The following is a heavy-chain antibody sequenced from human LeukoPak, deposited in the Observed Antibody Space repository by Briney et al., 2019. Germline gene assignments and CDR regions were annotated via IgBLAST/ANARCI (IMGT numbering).Heavy chain of an antibody. D-gene: IGHD5-24*01. Sequence: SEKVSCKASGFTFPSSSVLWVRQARAQPLEWPGWNVVGSGNTKYAQKFQEIVTITRDMSTSTAYMELSSLRSEDTAVYYCAAEDGLWGQGTLVTVSS. V-gene: IGHV1-58*01. J-gene: IGHJ4*02. CDR2: NVVGSGNT. CDR3: AAEDGL. CDR1: GFTFPSSS.